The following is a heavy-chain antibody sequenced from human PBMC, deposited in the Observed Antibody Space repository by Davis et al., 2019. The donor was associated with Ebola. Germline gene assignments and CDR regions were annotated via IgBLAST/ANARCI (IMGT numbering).Heavy chain of an antibody. CDR3: ARDRTQPWYYYGMDV. V-gene: IGHV4-39*02. CDR2: IYYSGST. CDR1: GGSFSSYY. J-gene: IGHJ6*02. D-gene: IGHD1-14*01. Sequence: PSETLSLTCAVYGGSFSSYYWGWIRQPPGKGLEWIGSIYYSGSTYYNPSLKSRVTISVDTSKNQFSLKLSSVTAADTAVYYCARDRTQPWYYYGMDVWGQGTTVTVSS.